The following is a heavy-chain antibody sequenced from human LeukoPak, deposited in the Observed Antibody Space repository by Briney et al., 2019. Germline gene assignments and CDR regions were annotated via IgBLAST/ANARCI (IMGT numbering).Heavy chain of an antibody. D-gene: IGHD4-11*01. J-gene: IGHJ4*02. Sequence: TLSLTCTVSGVSISSGGYYWSWIRQHPGKGLEWIGYIYYSGSTYYNPSLKSRLTISLDTSSNQFSLKLNSVTAADTAVYYCARGPVRGYSNYWGQGTLVTVSS. CDR1: GVSISSGGYY. CDR2: IYYSGST. V-gene: IGHV4-31*03. CDR3: ARGPVRGYSNY.